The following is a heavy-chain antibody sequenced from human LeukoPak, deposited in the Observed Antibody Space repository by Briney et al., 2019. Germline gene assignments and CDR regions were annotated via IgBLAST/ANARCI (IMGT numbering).Heavy chain of an antibody. J-gene: IGHJ6*02. CDR1: GGSISSYY. D-gene: IGHD2-2*01. CDR2: IYYSGST. V-gene: IGHV4-59*12. CDR3: ASNIVVVPAALMNYYGMDV. Sequence: SETLSLTCTVSGGSISSYYWSWIRQPPGKGLEWIGYIYYSGSTNYNPSLKSRVTISVDTSKNQFSLKLSSVTAADTAVYYCASNIVVVPAALMNYYGMDVWGQGTTVTVSS.